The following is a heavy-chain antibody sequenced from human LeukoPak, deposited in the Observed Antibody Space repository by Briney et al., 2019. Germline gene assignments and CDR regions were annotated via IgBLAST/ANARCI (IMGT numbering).Heavy chain of an antibody. CDR2: KYYSGSA. CDR1: GVSVSDGRYY. D-gene: IGHD2-2*01. J-gene: IGHJ3*02. Sequence: SEPLSLTCNVSGVSVSDGRYYWTWIRQHPGKGLEWIGYKYYSGSAKYNPSLKSRLTISVDTSKNQFSLQLTSVTAADTATYYCATPYCSSISCLDVFSMWGQGTRVTVSS. CDR3: ATPYCSSISCLDVFSM. V-gene: IGHV4-31*03.